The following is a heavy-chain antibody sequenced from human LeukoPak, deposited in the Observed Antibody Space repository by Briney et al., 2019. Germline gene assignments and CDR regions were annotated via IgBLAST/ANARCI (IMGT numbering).Heavy chain of an antibody. J-gene: IGHJ5*02. CDR1: GFTFTNFE. V-gene: IGHV3-48*03. Sequence: GGSLRLSCAASGFTFTNFEMNWVRQAPGKGLEWVSYISYSGSTTSYADSVKGRFTISRDNAKNSLYLQMNSLRAEDTAVYYCTRNYGGNWFDPWGQGTLVTVSS. D-gene: IGHD4-23*01. CDR2: ISYSGSTT. CDR3: TRNYGGNWFDP.